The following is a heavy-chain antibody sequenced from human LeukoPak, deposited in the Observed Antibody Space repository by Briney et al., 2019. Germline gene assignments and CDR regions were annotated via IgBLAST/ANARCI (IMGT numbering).Heavy chain of an antibody. CDR1: GDSISNYY. D-gene: IGHD2-15*01. CDR2: IYYSGST. Sequence: SETLSLXCTVSGDSISNYYWSWSRQSPGKGLEWIGYIYYSGSTNYNPSLKSRVTISVDTSKNQFSLKLSSVTAADTAVYYCARQTCSGGSCFQFDFWGQGTLVTVSS. V-gene: IGHV4-59*01. CDR3: ARQTCSGGSCFQFDF. J-gene: IGHJ4*02.